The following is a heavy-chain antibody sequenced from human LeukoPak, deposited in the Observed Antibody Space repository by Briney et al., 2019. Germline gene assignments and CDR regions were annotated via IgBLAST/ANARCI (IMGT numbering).Heavy chain of an antibody. CDR1: GFTFSSYG. V-gene: IGHV3-30*03. Sequence: GGSLRLSCAASGFTFSSYGMHWVRQAPGKGLEWVAVISYDGSNKYYADSVKGRFTISRDNPKDTLYLQMNSLRAEDTAVYYCARARGGTYGGFFDYWGQGTLVTVSS. J-gene: IGHJ4*02. CDR2: ISYDGSNK. CDR3: ARARGGTYGGFFDY. D-gene: IGHD1-26*01.